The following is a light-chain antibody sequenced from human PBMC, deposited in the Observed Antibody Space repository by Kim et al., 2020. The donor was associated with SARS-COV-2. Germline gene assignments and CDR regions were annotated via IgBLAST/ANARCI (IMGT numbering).Light chain of an antibody. J-gene: IGLJ1*01. CDR2: YDS. CDR3: QVWDSSSDHPYV. CDR1: NIGSKS. Sequence: PGKTARLTCGGNNIGSKSVHWYQQKPGQAPVLVIYYDSDRPSGIPERFSGSNSGNTATLTISRVEAGDEADYYCQVWDSSSDHPYVFGTGTKVTVL. V-gene: IGLV3-21*04.